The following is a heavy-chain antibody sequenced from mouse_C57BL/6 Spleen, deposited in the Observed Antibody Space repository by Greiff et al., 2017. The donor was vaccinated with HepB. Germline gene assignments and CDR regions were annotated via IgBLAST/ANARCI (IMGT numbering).Heavy chain of an antibody. CDR2: IYPGDGDT. D-gene: IGHD4-1*01. V-gene: IGHV1-82*01. Sequence: VQLQQSGPELVKPGASVKISCKASGYAFSSSWMNWVKQRPGKGLEWIGRIYPGDGDTNYNGKFKGKATLTADKSSSTAYMQLSSLTSEDSAVYFCARWGGTGAMDYWGQGTSVTVSS. CDR3: ARWGGTGAMDY. CDR1: GYAFSSSW. J-gene: IGHJ4*01.